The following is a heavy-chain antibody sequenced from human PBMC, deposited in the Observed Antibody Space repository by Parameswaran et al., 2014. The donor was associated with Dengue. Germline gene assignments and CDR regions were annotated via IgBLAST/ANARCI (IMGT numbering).Heavy chain of an antibody. CDR3: ARDSDYYGSGSYFLFDY. D-gene: IGHD3-10*01. V-gene: IGHV1-2*06. Sequence: WVRQAPGQGLEWMGRINPNSGGTNYAQKFQGRVTMTRDTSISTAYMELSRLRSDDTAVYYCARDSDYYGSGSYFLFDYWGQGTLVTVSS. CDR2: INPNSGGT. J-gene: IGHJ4*02.